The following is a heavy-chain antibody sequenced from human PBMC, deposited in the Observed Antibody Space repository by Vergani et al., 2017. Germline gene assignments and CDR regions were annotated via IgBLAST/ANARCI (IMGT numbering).Heavy chain of an antibody. V-gene: IGHV4-34*01. CDR2: INHSGST. CDR3: ARAQKRGYSYGYPYYYYGMDV. CDR1: GGSFSGYY. Sequence: QVQLQQWGAGLLKPSETLSLTCAVYGGSFSGYYWSWIRQPPGKGREWIGEINHSGSTNYNPSLKSRVTISVDTSKNQFSLKLSSVTAADTAVYYCARAQKRGYSYGYPYYYYGMDVWGQGTTVTVSS. J-gene: IGHJ6*02. D-gene: IGHD5-18*01.